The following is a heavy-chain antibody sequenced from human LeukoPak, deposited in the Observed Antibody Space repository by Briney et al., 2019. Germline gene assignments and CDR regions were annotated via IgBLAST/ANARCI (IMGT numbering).Heavy chain of an antibody. J-gene: IGHJ5*02. CDR2: TVSRGTT. Sequence: ASETLSLTCSVSGGSINTNPNYWGWVRQAPGKGLEWVSSTVSRGTTQYADSVKGRFTVSRDTSKNTLYLQMNSLRADDTAVYYCAKCSTSAYTTGWCNWIDPWGQGTLVTVSS. D-gene: IGHD6-19*01. CDR1: GGSINTNP. V-gene: IGHV3-23*01. CDR3: AKCSTSAYTTGWCNWIDP.